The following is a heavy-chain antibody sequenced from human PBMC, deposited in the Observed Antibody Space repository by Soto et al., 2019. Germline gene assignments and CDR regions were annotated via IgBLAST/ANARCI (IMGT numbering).Heavy chain of an antibody. Sequence: QVQLVQSGADVKKPGASVKVSCKASGYTFTTYEINWVRQATGQGLEWMGRMNPNDGNTGYAQKFQGRVTMTRNTSITTAYMELSSLTSDDTAMYYCARGPRESGEWLLFDSWGQGALVTVSS. CDR1: GYTFTTYE. D-gene: IGHD3-3*01. V-gene: IGHV1-8*01. CDR3: ARGPRESGEWLLFDS. CDR2: MNPNDGNT. J-gene: IGHJ5*01.